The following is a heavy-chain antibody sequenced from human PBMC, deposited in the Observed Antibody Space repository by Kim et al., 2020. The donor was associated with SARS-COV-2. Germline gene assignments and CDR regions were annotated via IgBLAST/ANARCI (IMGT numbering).Heavy chain of an antibody. J-gene: IGHJ3*02. CDR1: GFTFSSYA. Sequence: GGSLRLSCAASGFTFSSYAMSWVRQAPGTGLEWVSAISGSGDSTYFADSVKGRFTISRDNTKSTLFLQMNSLRAEDTAVYYCVKDPEIWGHGTMVTVSS. V-gene: IGHV3-23*01. CDR3: VKDPEI. CDR2: ISGSGDST.